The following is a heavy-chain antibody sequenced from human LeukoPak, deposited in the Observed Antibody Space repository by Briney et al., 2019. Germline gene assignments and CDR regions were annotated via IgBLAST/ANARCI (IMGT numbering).Heavy chain of an antibody. CDR2: ISGIGGST. D-gene: IGHD3-16*01. CDR1: GLTFNSHA. Sequence: QSGGSLSLSCAASGLTFNSHAMTWVRQAPGKGLEWVSAISGIGGSTFYADFVKGRFTISRDNSKNTLYLQMNTLRPEDTALYYCAKSSKAVMYYFDYWGQGTLVTVSS. V-gene: IGHV3-23*01. CDR3: AKSSKAVMYYFDY. J-gene: IGHJ4*02.